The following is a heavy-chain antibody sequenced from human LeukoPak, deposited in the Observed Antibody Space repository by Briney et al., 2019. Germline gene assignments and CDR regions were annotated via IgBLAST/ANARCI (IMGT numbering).Heavy chain of an antibody. J-gene: IGHJ4*02. D-gene: IGHD6-19*01. Sequence: PGGSLRLSCAASGFTFSSYGMHWVRQAPGKGLEWVAVISYDGSNKYYADSVKGRFTISRDNSKNTLYLQMNGLKAEDTGVDYCESSGWYEQFDYWGQGTLVTVSS. V-gene: IGHV3-30*03. CDR1: GFTFSSYG. CDR3: ESSGWYEQFDY. CDR2: ISYDGSNK.